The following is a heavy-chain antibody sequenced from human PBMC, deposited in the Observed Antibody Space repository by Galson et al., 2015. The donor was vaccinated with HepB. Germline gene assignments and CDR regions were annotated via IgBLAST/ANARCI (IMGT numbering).Heavy chain of an antibody. D-gene: IGHD5-18*01. V-gene: IGHV3-21*01. CDR1: GFTFSSYS. Sequence: SLRLSCAASGFTFSSYSMNWVRQAPGKGLEWVSSISSSSSYIYYADSVKGRFTISRDNAKNSLYLQMNSLRAEDTAVYYCARAPRPMVTSYYYGMDVWGQGTTVTVSS. J-gene: IGHJ6*02. CDR2: ISSSSSYI. CDR3: ARAPRPMVTSYYYGMDV.